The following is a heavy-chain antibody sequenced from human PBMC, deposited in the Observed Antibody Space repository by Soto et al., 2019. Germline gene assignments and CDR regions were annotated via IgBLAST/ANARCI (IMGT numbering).Heavy chain of an antibody. D-gene: IGHD3-16*01. V-gene: IGHV3-30-3*01. J-gene: IGHJ6*02. Sequence: GGSLRLSCAASGFTFSSYAMHWVRQAPGKGLEWVAVISYDGSNKYYADSVKGRFTISRDNSKNTLYLQMNSLRAEDTAVYYCARDLAGYYGMDVWGQGTTVTVSS. CDR1: GFTFSSYA. CDR2: ISYDGSNK. CDR3: ARDLAGYYGMDV.